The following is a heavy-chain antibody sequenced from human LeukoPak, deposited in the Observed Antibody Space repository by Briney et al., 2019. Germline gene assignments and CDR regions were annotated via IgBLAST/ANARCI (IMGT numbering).Heavy chain of an antibody. D-gene: IGHD3-9*01. CDR2: ISAYNGNT. CDR3: ARGYYGILTGYLTPANWFDP. Sequence: ASVKVSCKASGYTFTSYGISWVRQAPGQGLEWMGWISAYNGNTNYTQKIQGRVTMTTDTSTSTAYKELRSLRSDDTAVYYCARGYYGILTGYLTPANWFDPWGQGTLVTVSS. J-gene: IGHJ5*02. V-gene: IGHV1-18*01. CDR1: GYTFTSYG.